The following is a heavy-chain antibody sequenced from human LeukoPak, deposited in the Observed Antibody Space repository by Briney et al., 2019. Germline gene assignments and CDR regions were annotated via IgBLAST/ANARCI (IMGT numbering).Heavy chain of an antibody. Sequence: GGSLRHSCAASGFTFVDYAMHWVRHALGEGLEWVSLITWDGDSTYYADSVKGRFTISRDNSKNYLYLQMNSLRAEDTALYYCAKGTSSWHEFDSWGQETLVTVSS. J-gene: IGHJ4*02. V-gene: IGHV3-43D*03. CDR1: GFTFVDYA. CDR3: AKGTSSWHEFDS. D-gene: IGHD6-13*01. CDR2: ITWDGDST.